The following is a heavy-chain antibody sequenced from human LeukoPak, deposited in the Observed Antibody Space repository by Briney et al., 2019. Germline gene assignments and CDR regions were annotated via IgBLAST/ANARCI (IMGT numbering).Heavy chain of an antibody. J-gene: IGHJ5*02. D-gene: IGHD2-15*01. CDR2: IYTSGST. CDR3: ARGNCSGGSCYSVVPHSPNWFDP. Sequence: SETLSLTCTVSGGSISSYYWSWIRQPAGQGLEWIGRIYTSGSTNYNPSLKSRVTMSVDTSKNQFSLKLSSVTAADTAVYYCARGNCSGGSCYSVVPHSPNWFDPWGQGTLVTVSS. V-gene: IGHV4-4*07. CDR1: GGSISSYY.